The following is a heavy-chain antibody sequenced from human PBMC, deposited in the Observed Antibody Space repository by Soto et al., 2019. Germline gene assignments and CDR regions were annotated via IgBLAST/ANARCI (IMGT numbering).Heavy chain of an antibody. CDR2: IYYSGST. Sequence: QVQLQESGPGLVKPSQTLSLTCTVSGGSISSGGYYWSWIRQHPGKGLEWIGYIYYSGSTYYNPSLKSRVTISVEPSKNQFSLQLSSVTAADTAVYYCARKATVTTCFDYWGQGTLVTVSS. D-gene: IGHD4-17*01. V-gene: IGHV4-31*03. J-gene: IGHJ4*02. CDR1: GGSISSGGYY. CDR3: ARKATVTTCFDY.